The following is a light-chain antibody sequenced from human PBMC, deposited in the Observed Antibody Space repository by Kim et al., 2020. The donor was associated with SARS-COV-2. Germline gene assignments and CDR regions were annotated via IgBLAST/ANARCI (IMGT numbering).Light chain of an antibody. V-gene: IGLV1-47*02. J-gene: IGLJ2*01. Sequence: GQTVTISCSGSSSNIGTNYVYWHQQLPGTAPTHLISNNYERPSGVSDRFSGSKSGTSASLAISGLQSEDEADYYCAAWDDSLSVVVFGGGTQLTVL. CDR3: AAWDDSLSVVV. CDR2: NNY. CDR1: SSNIGTNY.